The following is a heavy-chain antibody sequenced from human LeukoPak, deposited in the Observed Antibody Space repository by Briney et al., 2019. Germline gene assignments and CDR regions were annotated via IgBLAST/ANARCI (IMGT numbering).Heavy chain of an antibody. V-gene: IGHV5-51*01. CDR2: IYPGDSGP. CDR1: GYSFTSYC. J-gene: IGHJ3*01. CDR3: GMSGDRVPLQDDVFDV. D-gene: IGHD1-26*01. Sequence: GESLKISFKVSGYSFTSYCISWVRQMPGKGLEWMGIIYPGDSGPTYSPSFQGQVTISVDKSINTAYLQWSSLQASDTAMYYCGMSGDRVPLQDDVFDVWGQGTMVTVST.